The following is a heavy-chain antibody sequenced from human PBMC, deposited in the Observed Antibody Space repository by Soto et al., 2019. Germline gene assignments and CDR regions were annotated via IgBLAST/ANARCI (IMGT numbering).Heavy chain of an antibody. V-gene: IGHV3-23*01. CDR3: AKEQAHSQADTSSIFDY. CDR2: ISGSGRST. D-gene: IGHD2-2*01. Sequence: GSLRLSCAASGFTFSNYPMTWVRQAPGKGLEWVSSISGSGRSTYYPDSVKGRFTISRDNSKNTFFLHMNSLRAEDTAVYYCAKEQAHSQADTSSIFDYWGQGTLVTVSS. CDR1: GFTFSNYP. J-gene: IGHJ4*02.